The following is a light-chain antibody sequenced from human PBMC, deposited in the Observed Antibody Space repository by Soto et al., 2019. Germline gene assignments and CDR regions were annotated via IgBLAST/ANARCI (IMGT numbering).Light chain of an antibody. V-gene: IGLV1-44*01. CDR1: RSNIGTYT. Sequence: QSVLTQSPSASGTPGQRVTISCSGSRSNIGTYTVNWYQQLPGTAPTLLIFRNHQRPSGVPDRFSGSKSGTSASLAISGPQSEDEADYYCAAWHDSLRAVVFGGGTKLTVL. J-gene: IGLJ2*01. CDR3: AAWHDSLRAVV. CDR2: RNH.